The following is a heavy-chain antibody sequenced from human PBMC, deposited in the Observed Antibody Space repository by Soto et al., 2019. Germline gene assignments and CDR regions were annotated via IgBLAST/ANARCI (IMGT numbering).Heavy chain of an antibody. J-gene: IGHJ6*02. Sequence: SVKVSCKASGGTFSSYAISWVRQAPGQGLAWMGGIIPIFGTANYAQKFQGRVTITADKSTSTAYMELSSLRSEDTAVYYCELVTMVRGVINSSKGSKLNYYYYGMDVWGQGNTVTVSS. CDR1: GGTFSSYA. CDR3: ELVTMVRGVINSSKGSKLNYYYYGMDV. V-gene: IGHV1-69*06. D-gene: IGHD3-10*01. CDR2: IIPIFGTA.